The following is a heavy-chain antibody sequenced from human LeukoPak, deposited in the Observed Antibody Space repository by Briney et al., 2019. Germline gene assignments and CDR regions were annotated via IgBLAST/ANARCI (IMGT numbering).Heavy chain of an antibody. D-gene: IGHD2-2*01. Sequence: SVKVSCKASGGTFSSYAISWVRQAPGQGLEWMGGIIPIFGTANYAQKFQGRVTITTDESTSTAYMELSSLRSEDTAVYYCASPSPYCSSTSCSIYGFDYWGQGTLVTVSS. CDR3: ASPSPYCSSTSCSIYGFDY. J-gene: IGHJ4*02. CDR2: IIPIFGTA. V-gene: IGHV1-69*05. CDR1: GGTFSSYA.